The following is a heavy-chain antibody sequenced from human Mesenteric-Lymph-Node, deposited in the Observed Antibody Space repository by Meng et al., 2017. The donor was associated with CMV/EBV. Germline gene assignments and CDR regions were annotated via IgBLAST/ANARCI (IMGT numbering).Heavy chain of an antibody. CDR2: IDSDGTTT. V-gene: IGHV3-74*01. CDR3: ASGYCSGGDCYSWAFDI. J-gene: IGHJ3*02. Sequence: GESLKISCAASGFTFSSYWMHWVRQAPGKGLVWVSRIDSDGTTTSYADSVRGRFTISRDNAKNTLYLQMNSLRPEDTAVYYCASGYCSGGDCYSWAFDIWGQGTMVTVSS. D-gene: IGHD2-15*01. CDR1: GFTFSSYW.